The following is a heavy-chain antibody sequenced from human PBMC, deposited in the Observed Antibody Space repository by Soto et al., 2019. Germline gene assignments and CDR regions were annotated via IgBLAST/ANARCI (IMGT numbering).Heavy chain of an antibody. J-gene: IGHJ3*02. Sequence: GGSLRLSCTASGFTFSSYAMSWVRQAPGKGLEWVSAISGSGGSTYYADSVKGRFTISRDNSKNTLYLQMNSLRAEDTAVYYCAKDFGIVGATGAFDIWGQGTMVTVSS. CDR1: GFTFSSYA. D-gene: IGHD1-26*01. CDR2: ISGSGGST. CDR3: AKDFGIVGATGAFDI. V-gene: IGHV3-23*01.